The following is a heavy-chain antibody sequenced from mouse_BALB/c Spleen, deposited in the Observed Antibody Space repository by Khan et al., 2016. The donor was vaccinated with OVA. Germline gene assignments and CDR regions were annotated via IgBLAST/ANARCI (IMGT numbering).Heavy chain of an antibody. CDR1: GYTFINYW. D-gene: IGHD4-1*01. V-gene: IGHV1-7*01. CDR2: INPSTGYT. J-gene: IGHJ2*01. Sequence: QVQLQQSGAELAKPGASVKMSCKASGYTFINYWILWVKQRPGQGLEWIGYINPSTGYTEYNQNFKDKATLTADKSSSPAYMQLSSQKYEDAEVYYSARRGRGWDDEYWGQGTTLKVSS. CDR3: ARRGRGWDDEY.